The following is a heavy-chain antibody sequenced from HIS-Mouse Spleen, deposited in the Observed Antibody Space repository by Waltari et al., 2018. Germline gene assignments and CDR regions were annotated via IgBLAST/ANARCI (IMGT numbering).Heavy chain of an antibody. CDR1: GGSISSSSYY. CDR3: AREIPYSSSWYDWYFDL. Sequence: QLQLQESGPGLVQPSETLSLPCTVSGGSISSSSYYWGWIRQPPGKGLEWIGSIYYSGRTYYNPSLKSRVTISVDTSKNQFSLKLSSVTAADTAVYYCAREIPYSSSWYDWYFDLWGRGTLVTVSS. J-gene: IGHJ2*01. D-gene: IGHD6-13*01. CDR2: IYYSGRT. V-gene: IGHV4-39*07.